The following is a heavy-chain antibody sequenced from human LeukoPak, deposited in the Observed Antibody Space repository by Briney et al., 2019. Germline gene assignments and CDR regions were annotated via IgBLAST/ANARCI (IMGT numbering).Heavy chain of an antibody. J-gene: IGHJ1*01. Sequence: GGSLRLSCAASGFTFSSYAMSWVRQAPGKGLEWVGRIRSRADGGTAEYATAVEGRFTISRDDSTNTLYLHMSNVKTEDTAVYYCAKHIYGVVSIQQWGQGTRVTVSS. D-gene: IGHD3-3*01. CDR2: IRSRADGGTA. CDR3: AKHIYGVVSIQQ. CDR1: GFTFSSYA. V-gene: IGHV3-15*01.